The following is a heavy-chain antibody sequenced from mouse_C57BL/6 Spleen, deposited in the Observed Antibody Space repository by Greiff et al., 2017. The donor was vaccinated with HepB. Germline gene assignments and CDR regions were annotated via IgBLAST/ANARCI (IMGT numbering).Heavy chain of an antibody. V-gene: IGHV1-54*01. D-gene: IGHD1-1*01. J-gene: IGHJ4*01. CDR3: ARLNDYYGSSNYYAMDY. CDR2: INPGSGGT. Sequence: QVQLQQSGAELVRPGTSVKVSCKASGYAFTNYLIEWVKQRPGQGLEWIGVINPGSGGTNYNEKFKGKATLTADKSSSTAYMQLSSLTSEDSAVYFCARLNDYYGSSNYYAMDYWGQGTSVTVSS. CDR1: GYAFTNYL.